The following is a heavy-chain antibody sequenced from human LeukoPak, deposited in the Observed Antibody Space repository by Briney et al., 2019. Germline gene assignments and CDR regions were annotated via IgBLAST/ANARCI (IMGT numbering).Heavy chain of an antibody. CDR3: VRDREPHY. V-gene: IGHV4-59*01. D-gene: IGHD1-26*01. CDR2: IYNSGST. CDR1: GGSISIYY. J-gene: IGHJ4*02. Sequence: SETLSLTCTVSGGSISIYYWSWIRQPPGKELEWIGYIYNSGSTYYNPSLKSRVTISVDTSKNQFSLRLSSVTAADAAVYYCVRDREPHYWGQGTLVTVSS.